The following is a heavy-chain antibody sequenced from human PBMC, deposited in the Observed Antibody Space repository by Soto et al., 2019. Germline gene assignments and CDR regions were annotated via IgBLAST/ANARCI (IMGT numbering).Heavy chain of an antibody. V-gene: IGHV3-33*01. D-gene: IGHD6-13*01. Sequence: QVQLVESGGGVVQPGRSLRLSCAASGFTFSSYGMHWVRQAPGKGLEWVAVIWYDGSNKYYADSVKGRFTISRDNSKNTLYLQMNSLRAEDTAVYYCARSIAGAGYYYYDGMDVWGQGTTVTVSS. CDR3: ARSIAGAGYYYYDGMDV. CDR1: GFTFSSYG. J-gene: IGHJ6*02. CDR2: IWYDGSNK.